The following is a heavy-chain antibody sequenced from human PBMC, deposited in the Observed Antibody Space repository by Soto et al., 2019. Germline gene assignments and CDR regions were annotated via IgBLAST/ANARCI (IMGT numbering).Heavy chain of an antibody. CDR2: IIPILDIA. Sequence: QVQLLQSGTEVKKPGSSAKVSCRASGGNFNTYSISWVRQAPGQGLEWLGRIIPILDIASYAQKFQGRVNITADKSTNTVYMELSSLRSEDTAFYFCARSLGLCTGSGCRDYWGQGTLVSVSP. V-gene: IGHV1-69*02. J-gene: IGHJ4*02. CDR3: ARSLGLCTGSGCRDY. D-gene: IGHD2-8*02. CDR1: GGNFNTYS.